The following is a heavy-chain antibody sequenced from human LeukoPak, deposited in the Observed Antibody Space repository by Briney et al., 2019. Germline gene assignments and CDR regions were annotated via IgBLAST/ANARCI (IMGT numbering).Heavy chain of an antibody. V-gene: IGHV4-59*01. CDR1: GGSISSYD. Sequence: PSETLSLTCTVSGGSISSYDWSWIRQPPGKGLEWIGYIYYSGSTNYNPSLKRRVTISVDTSKNPFSLKLSSVTAADTAVYYCASGLLKVVVPYAFDIWGQGTMVTVSS. CDR2: IYYSGST. J-gene: IGHJ3*02. CDR3: ASGLLKVVVPYAFDI. D-gene: IGHD3-22*01.